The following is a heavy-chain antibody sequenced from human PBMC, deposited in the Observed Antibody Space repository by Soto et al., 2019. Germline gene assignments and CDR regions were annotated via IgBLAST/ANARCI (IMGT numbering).Heavy chain of an antibody. J-gene: IGHJ4*02. CDR3: AVRRIGSYFDS. Sequence: EVQLVESGGGLVQPGGSLRLSCAASGFTFSSYWMHWVRQAPGKGLVWVSRISGSGDNTYYADSVKGRFTISRDNSKNTLYLQMNSLRAEDTAVYYCAVRRIGSYFDSWGQGTLVTVSS. V-gene: IGHV3-23*04. CDR2: ISGSGDNT. D-gene: IGHD3-10*01. CDR1: GFTFSSYW.